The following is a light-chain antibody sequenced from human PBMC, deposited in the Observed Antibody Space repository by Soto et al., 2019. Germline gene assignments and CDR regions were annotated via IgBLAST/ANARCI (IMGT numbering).Light chain of an antibody. CDR1: QSVSSSY. J-gene: IGKJ4*01. V-gene: IGKV3-20*01. Sequence: SPATLSVSTGERATLSCRASQSVSSSYLAWYQQKPDQAPRLLIYGASSRATGIPDRFSGSGSGTDFTLTISRLEPEDFAVYYCQQYGSSPSLTFGGGSKVDNK. CDR3: QQYGSSPSLT. CDR2: GAS.